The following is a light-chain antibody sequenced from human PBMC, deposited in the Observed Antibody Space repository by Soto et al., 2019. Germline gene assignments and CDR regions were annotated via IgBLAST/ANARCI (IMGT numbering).Light chain of an antibody. J-gene: IGKJ4*01. Sequence: EVIMTQSPATLSVSPGGRATLSFRASQSVDSNLAWYQHKPGQTPRLLIYDTSTRATGVPTRFSGSRSGAEFTLTINSLQSEDFAVYYCQPYNNWPLTFGGGTKVDI. V-gene: IGKV3-15*01. CDR1: QSVDSN. CDR3: QPYNNWPLT. CDR2: DTS.